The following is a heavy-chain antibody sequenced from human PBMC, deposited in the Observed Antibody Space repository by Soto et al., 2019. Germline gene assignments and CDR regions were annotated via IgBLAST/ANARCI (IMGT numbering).Heavy chain of an antibody. J-gene: IGHJ6*02. CDR2: ISSSSSYI. D-gene: IGHD3-3*01. V-gene: IGHV3-21*01. CDR3: ARSWNYYYYYGMDV. CDR1: GFTFSSYS. Sequence: EVQLVESGGGLVKPGGSLRLSCAASGFTFSSYSMNWVRQAPGKGLEWVSSISSSSSYIYYADSVKGRFTIPRDNAKNSLYLQMNSLRAEDTAVYYCARSWNYYYYYGMDVWGQGTTVTVSS.